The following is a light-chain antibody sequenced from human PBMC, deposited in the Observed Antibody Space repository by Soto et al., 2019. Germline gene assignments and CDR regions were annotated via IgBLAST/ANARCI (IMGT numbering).Light chain of an antibody. Sequence: QSVLTQPPSASGTPGQTVTISCSGTSSNIGTYYVYWYQQLPGTAPNLLIYRNDQRPSGVPDRFSGSKSGTSASLAISGLRSEDEAEYYCAAWGDSRSGSSWMFGGGTKLTVL. J-gene: IGLJ3*02. V-gene: IGLV1-47*01. CDR3: AAWGDSRSGSSWM. CDR1: SSNIGTYY. CDR2: RND.